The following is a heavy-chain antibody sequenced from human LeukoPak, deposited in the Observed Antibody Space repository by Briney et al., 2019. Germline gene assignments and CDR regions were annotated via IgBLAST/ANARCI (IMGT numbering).Heavy chain of an antibody. CDR2: INHSGST. CDR3: AREGSSLAYYGMDV. V-gene: IGHV4-30-2*01. D-gene: IGHD2-15*01. CDR1: GGSISSGGYS. Sequence: SGTLSLTCAVSGGSISSGGYSWSWIRQPPGKGLEWIGYINHSGSTYYNPSLKSRVTISVDRSKNQFSLKLSSVTAADTAVYYCAREGSSLAYYGMDVWGQGTTVTVSS. J-gene: IGHJ6*02.